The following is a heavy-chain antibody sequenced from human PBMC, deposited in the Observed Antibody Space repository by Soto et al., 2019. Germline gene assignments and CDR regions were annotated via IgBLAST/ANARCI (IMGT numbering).Heavy chain of an antibody. Sequence: SETLSLTCAVSGYSISSAHYWGWIRQPPGKGLEWIASINHSGSRNYNPSLKSRVTMSVDTSKNQFSLKLRSVTAADTAVYFCARQGDYYHYLGNNWFDPWGQGPLVTVSS. D-gene: IGHD3-22*01. V-gene: IGHV4-38-2*01. CDR2: INHSGSR. J-gene: IGHJ5*02. CDR1: GYSISSAHY. CDR3: ARQGDYYHYLGNNWFDP.